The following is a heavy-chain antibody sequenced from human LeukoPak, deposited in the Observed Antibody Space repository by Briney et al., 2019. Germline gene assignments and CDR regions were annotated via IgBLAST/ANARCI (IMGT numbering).Heavy chain of an antibody. Sequence: GGSLRLSCAASGFTFSSYWMTWVRQAPGKGLEWVANINQDGSETNSVDSVRGRFTISRDNAKNSLYLQMNSLRAGDTGVYHCARAAVNWGSRTYYDFWGQGTLVTVSA. CDR1: GFTFSSYW. V-gene: IGHV3-7*01. D-gene: IGHD3/OR15-3a*01. J-gene: IGHJ4*02. CDR2: INQDGSET. CDR3: ARAAVNWGSRTYYDF.